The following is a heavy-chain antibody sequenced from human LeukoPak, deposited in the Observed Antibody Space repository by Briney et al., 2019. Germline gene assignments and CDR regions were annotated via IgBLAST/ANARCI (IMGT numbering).Heavy chain of an antibody. CDR3: ARDFDY. V-gene: IGHV3-48*04. CDR2: SSSSSSTI. CDR1: GFTFSSNS. J-gene: IGHJ4*02. Sequence: GGSLRLSCAAPGFTFSSNSMNWVRKAPGKGLEWVSYSSSSSSTIYYADSVKGRFTISRDNAKNSLYLQMNSLRAEDTAVYYCARDFDYWGQGTLVTVSS.